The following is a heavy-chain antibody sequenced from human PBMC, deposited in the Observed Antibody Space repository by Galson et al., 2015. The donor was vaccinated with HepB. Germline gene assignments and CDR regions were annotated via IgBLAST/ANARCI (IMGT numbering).Heavy chain of an antibody. CDR1: GGTFSSYA. V-gene: IGHV1-69*04. CDR2: IIPILGIA. Sequence: SVKVSYKASGGTFSSYAISWVRQAPGQGLEWMGRIIPILGIANYAQKFQGRVTITADKSTSTAYMELSSLRSEDTAVYYCARGSYYKALDAFDTWGQGTMVTVSS. D-gene: IGHD3-10*01. CDR3: ARGSYYKALDAFDT. J-gene: IGHJ3*02.